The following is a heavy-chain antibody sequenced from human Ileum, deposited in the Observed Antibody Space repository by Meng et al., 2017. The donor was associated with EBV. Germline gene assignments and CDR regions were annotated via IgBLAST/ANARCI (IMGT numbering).Heavy chain of an antibody. V-gene: IGHV3-74*01. CDR1: GFTFGSYW. Sequence: GGSGGTLVPPGGPRVLSGAAAGFTFGSYWMHWVRQAPGKGLVWVSRINSDGSNTNYADSVKGRFTISRDNAKNTLYLQMNSLRAEDTAMYYCAISITVTTDYWGQGTLVTVSS. D-gene: IGHD4-17*01. J-gene: IGHJ4*02. CDR3: AISITVTTDY. CDR2: INSDGSNT.